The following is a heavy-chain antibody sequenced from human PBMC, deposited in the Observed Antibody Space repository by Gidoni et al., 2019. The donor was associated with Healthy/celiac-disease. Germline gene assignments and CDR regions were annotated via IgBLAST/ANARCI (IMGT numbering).Heavy chain of an antibody. CDR2: IIPFLGIA. V-gene: IGHV1-69*04. CDR1: EGTFSSYA. Sequence: QVQLVQSGAEVKKPGSSVKVSCKASEGTFSSYAIRWVRQAPGQGLEWMGRIIPFLGIANYAQKFQGRVTITADKSTSTAYMELSSLRSEDTAVYYCAREAQDIVVVPAALDAFDIWGQGTMVTVSS. CDR3: AREAQDIVVVPAALDAFDI. D-gene: IGHD2-2*01. J-gene: IGHJ3*02.